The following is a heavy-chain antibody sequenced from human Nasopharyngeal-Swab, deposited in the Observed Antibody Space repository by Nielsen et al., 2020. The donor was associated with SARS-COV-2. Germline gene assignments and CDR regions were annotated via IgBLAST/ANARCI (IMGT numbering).Heavy chain of an antibody. Sequence: GGSLRLSCAAFGSSFRRYAMNWVCKAQGKGLEWVSGISASGGSTDQADSVKGRFTISRDNSKNTLYLQMNSLRAEDTAVYYCATELVVAAGGSYYYYGMDVWGQGTTVTVSS. CDR3: ATELVVAAGGSYYYYGMDV. D-gene: IGHD2-15*01. CDR2: ISASGGST. V-gene: IGHV3-23*01. CDR1: GSSFRRYA. J-gene: IGHJ6*02.